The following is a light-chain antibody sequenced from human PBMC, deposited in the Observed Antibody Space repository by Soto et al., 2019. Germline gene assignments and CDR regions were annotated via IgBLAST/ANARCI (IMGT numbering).Light chain of an antibody. J-gene: IGKJ4*01. CDR1: QGISNY. Sequence: THITQSPASVSSSVLDRVTITCWASQGISNYLAWYQQKPGKVPKLLIYAASTLQSGVPSRFSGSGSGTDFTLTISGLQPEDVATYYCQKYNSAPLTFGGGTKG. CDR2: AAS. V-gene: IGKV1-27*01. CDR3: QKYNSAPLT.